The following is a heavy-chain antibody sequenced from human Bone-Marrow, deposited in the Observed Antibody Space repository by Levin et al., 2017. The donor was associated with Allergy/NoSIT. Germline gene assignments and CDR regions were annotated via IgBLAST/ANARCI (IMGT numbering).Heavy chain of an antibody. J-gene: IGHJ4*02. CDR1: GFTFSSYG. D-gene: IGHD5-18*01. V-gene: IGHV3-30*03. Sequence: PGGSLRLSCAASGFTFSSYGMHWVRQAPGKGLEWVAVISYDGSNKYYADSVKGRFTISRDNSKNTLYLQMNSLRAEDTAVYYCAILEFSGYSYGFDYWGQGTLVTVSS. CDR3: AILEFSGYSYGFDY. CDR2: ISYDGSNK.